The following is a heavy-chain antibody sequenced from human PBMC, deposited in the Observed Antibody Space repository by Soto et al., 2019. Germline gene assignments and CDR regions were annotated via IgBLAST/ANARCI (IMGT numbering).Heavy chain of an antibody. CDR3: TAGDFG. D-gene: IGHD3-3*01. CDR2: INGDGSRT. J-gene: IGHJ4*02. V-gene: IGHV3-74*01. Sequence: EVQLVESGGGLVQPGGSLRLSCAASGFTFSSYWMHWVRQAPGKGLVWVSRINGDGSRTNHADSVKGRFTISRDNTRNTLYLQMNSLRADDTAVYYCTAGDFGWGQGTLVTVSS. CDR1: GFTFSSYW.